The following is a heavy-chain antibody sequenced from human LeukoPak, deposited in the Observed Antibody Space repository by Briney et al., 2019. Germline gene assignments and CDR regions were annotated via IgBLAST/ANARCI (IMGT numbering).Heavy chain of an antibody. D-gene: IGHD6-19*01. Sequence: KPSETLSLTCAVSGGSISSGGYYWSWIRQPAGKGLEWIGRIYTSGSTNYNPSLKSRVTISVDTSKNQFSLKLSSVTAADTAVYYCAAAVADTDYWGQGTLVTVSS. CDR3: AAAVADTDY. CDR1: GGSISSGGYY. CDR2: IYTSGST. J-gene: IGHJ4*02. V-gene: IGHV4-61*02.